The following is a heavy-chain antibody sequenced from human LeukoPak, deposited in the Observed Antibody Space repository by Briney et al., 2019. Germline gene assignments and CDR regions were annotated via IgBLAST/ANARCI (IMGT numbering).Heavy chain of an antibody. CDR1: GGSFTDYY. Sequence: SETLSLTCAVYGGSFTDYYWSWLRQTPGKGLEWIGEINHGGRTTYNPSLKSRVTMSLDASKNDFSLRLNSVTAADTAVYYCARVNPRQRAMITLPRRYFDLWGRGTLVTVSS. V-gene: IGHV4-34*01. CDR3: ARVNPRQRAMITLPRRYFDL. CDR2: INHGGRT. D-gene: IGHD3-16*01. J-gene: IGHJ2*01.